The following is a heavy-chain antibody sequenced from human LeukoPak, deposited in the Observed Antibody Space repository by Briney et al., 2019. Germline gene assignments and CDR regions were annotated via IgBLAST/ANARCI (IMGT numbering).Heavy chain of an antibody. J-gene: IGHJ4*02. V-gene: IGHV4-34*01. CDR3: ASRRLGAARPLDY. Sequence: SETLSLTCALYGGSLSGYYWSWIRQPPEKGLEWSGEINHSGSTNYNPSLKSRVNISVDTSKNQFSLKLCSVTAGETAVYCCASRRLGAARPLDYWGQGTLVTVSS. D-gene: IGHD6-6*01. CDR1: GGSLSGYY. CDR2: INHSGST.